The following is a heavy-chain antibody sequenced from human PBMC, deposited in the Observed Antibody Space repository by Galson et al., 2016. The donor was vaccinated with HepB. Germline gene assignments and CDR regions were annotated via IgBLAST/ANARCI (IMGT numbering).Heavy chain of an antibody. D-gene: IGHD6-19*01. CDR2: ISGAGTA. V-gene: IGHV3-23*01. Sequence: SLRLSCAASGFPFSSYAMSWVRQAPGKGLAWVSTISGAGTASYAYSVKGRFTISRDNGKNSLYLQMSSLGVEDAGVYYCARRLDTQRRIAGWGWGMDVWGQGTTVTVS. CDR1: GFPFSSYA. J-gene: IGHJ6*02. CDR3: ARRLDTQRRIAGWGWGMDV.